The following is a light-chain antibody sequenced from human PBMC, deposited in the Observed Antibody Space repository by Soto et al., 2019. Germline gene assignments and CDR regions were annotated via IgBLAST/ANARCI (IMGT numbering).Light chain of an antibody. CDR3: QYYGSSVFT. CDR2: GVY. V-gene: IGKV3-20*01. Sequence: EVALTQSPATLSLSPGERATLSCRASQTGSNSYLAWYQHKSGQAPRLLIYGVYTRATGIPDRFSGSGSGTDFTLTISRLEPEDFAVYYCQYYGSSVFTFGPGTKVDIK. J-gene: IGKJ3*01. CDR1: QTGSNSY.